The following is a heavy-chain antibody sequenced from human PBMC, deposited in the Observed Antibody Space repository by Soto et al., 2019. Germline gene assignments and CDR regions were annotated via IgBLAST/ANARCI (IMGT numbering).Heavy chain of an antibody. CDR3: VRSNPNTKFGVNAPRGMDV. CDR2: IPYSGDT. D-gene: IGHD3-3*01. J-gene: IGHJ6*02. CDR1: GASISSDY. V-gene: IGHV4-59*12. Sequence: SETLSLTCTVSGASISSDYWSWVRQPPGRGLEWIAYIPYSGDTNHNPSLKSRVTISIDTSKNQFSLRLSSVTAADTAVYYCVRSNPNTKFGVNAPRGMDVWGLGTTVTVSS.